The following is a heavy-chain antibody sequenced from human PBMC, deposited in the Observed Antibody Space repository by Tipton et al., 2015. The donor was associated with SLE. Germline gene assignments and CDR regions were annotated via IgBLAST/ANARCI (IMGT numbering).Heavy chain of an antibody. Sequence: SLRLSCAASGFTFDDYAMHWVRQAPGKGLEWVSGISWNSGSIGYADSVKGRFTISRDNAKNSLYLQMNSLRAEDTALYYCAKALGGYCSSTSCHGPYDAFDIWGQGTMVTVSS. V-gene: IGHV3-9*01. CDR1: GFTFDDYA. J-gene: IGHJ3*02. CDR2: ISWNSGSI. CDR3: AKALGGYCSSTSCHGPYDAFDI. D-gene: IGHD2-2*01.